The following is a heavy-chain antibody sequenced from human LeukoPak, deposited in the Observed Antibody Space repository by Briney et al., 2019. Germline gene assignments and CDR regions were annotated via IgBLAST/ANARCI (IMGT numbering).Heavy chain of an antibody. CDR1: GYTVTSYY. CDR3: ARDSSSVLGLYYYYMDV. CDR2: INPSGGRT. V-gene: IGHV1-46*01. Sequence: ASVKVSCKASGYTVTSYYMHWVRQAPGQGLEWRGIINPSGGRTSYAQKFQGRVTMTRDMSTSTVYMELSGLRSEDTAVYYCARDSSSVLGLYYYYMDVWGKGTTVTVSS. J-gene: IGHJ6*03. D-gene: IGHD2/OR15-2a*01.